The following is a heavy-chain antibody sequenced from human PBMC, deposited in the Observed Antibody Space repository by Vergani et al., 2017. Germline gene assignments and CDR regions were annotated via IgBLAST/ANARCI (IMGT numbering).Heavy chain of an antibody. CDR1: GYTFTGNY. J-gene: IGHJ5*02. V-gene: IGHV1-2*02. D-gene: IGHD2-21*02. CDR2: MNPKSGGT. Sequence: QVQLVQSGAEVKKPGASVKVSCKASGYTFTGNYMHWVRQAPGQGLEWMGWMNPKSGGTNYAQKFQGRVTMTRDTSISTAYMELNRLRSDDTAVYYCARDAVTASSNLFDPWGQGTLVTVSS. CDR3: ARDAVTASSNLFDP.